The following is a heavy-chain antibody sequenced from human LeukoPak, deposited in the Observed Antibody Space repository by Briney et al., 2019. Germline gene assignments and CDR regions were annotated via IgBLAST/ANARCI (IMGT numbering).Heavy chain of an antibody. Sequence: SETLSLTCTVSGGSLSSYYWSWIRQPPGKGLECIGYIYYSGSTNYNPPLKSRSTISVLTSKNQFSLKLSSVTAADTAVYYCATLGQARGYSYGPVDYWGQGSLVAVSS. V-gene: IGHV4-59*08. J-gene: IGHJ4*02. D-gene: IGHD5-18*01. CDR2: IYYSGST. CDR1: GGSLSSYY. CDR3: ATLGQARGYSYGPVDY.